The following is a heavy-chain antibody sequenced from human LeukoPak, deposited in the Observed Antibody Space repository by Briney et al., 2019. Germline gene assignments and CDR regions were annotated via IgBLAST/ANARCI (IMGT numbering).Heavy chain of an antibody. CDR1: GYTFNTYG. Sequence: ASVKVSCKASGYTFNTYGITWVRQAPGQGLEWMGWISGYNGKTKYAQKLQDRVTMTTDTSTSTAYMELRSLRSDDTAVYYCARADSVLRYFDWLVSSYYMDVWGKGTTVTISS. J-gene: IGHJ6*03. V-gene: IGHV1-18*01. CDR2: ISGYNGKT. D-gene: IGHD3-9*01. CDR3: ARADSVLRYFDWLVSSYYMDV.